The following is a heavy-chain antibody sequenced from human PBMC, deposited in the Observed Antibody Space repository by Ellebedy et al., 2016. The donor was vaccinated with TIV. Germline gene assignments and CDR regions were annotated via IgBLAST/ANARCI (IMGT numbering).Heavy chain of an antibody. Sequence: AASVKVSCKASGYPFPNYGVSWVRQAPGQGLEWVGWISVYNGNTKYGQKFQGRISLTTDTSMGTAYMELRSLRSDDTGVYFCARDVPADAAALLDYWGQGTRVTVSS. D-gene: IGHD2-2*01. CDR2: ISVYNGNT. CDR3: ARDVPADAAALLDY. CDR1: GYPFPNYG. V-gene: IGHV1-18*04. J-gene: IGHJ4*02.